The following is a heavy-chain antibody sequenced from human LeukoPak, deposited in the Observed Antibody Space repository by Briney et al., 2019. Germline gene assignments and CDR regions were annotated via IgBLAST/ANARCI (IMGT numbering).Heavy chain of an antibody. CDR2: ISYDGSNK. V-gene: IGHV3-30-3*01. Sequence: GGSLRLSCAASGFTFSSYAMHWVRQAPGKGLEWVAVISYDGSNKYYADSVKGRFTISRDNSKNTLYLQMNSLRAEDTAVYYCAKAPLYYYDSSGYYPYWGQGTLVTVSS. D-gene: IGHD3-22*01. J-gene: IGHJ4*02. CDR3: AKAPLYYYDSSGYYPY. CDR1: GFTFSSYA.